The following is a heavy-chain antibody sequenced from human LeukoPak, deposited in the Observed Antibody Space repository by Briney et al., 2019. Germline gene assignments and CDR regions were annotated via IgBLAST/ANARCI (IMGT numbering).Heavy chain of an antibody. CDR1: GYSINSGYY. J-gene: IGHJ4*02. Sequence: SETLSLTCTVSGYSINSGYYWGWIRQPPGKGLEWIGNIYHGGSAYYNPSLKSRVTISVDTSKNQFSLKLSSMTAADTAVYYCARGIVYSSSSVFPPFDYWGQGTQVTVPS. V-gene: IGHV4-38-2*02. CDR2: IYHGGSA. D-gene: IGHD6-6*01. CDR3: ARGIVYSSSSVFPPFDY.